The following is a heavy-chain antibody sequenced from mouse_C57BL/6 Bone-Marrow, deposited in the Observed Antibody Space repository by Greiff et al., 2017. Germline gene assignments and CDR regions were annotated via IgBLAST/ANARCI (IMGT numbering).Heavy chain of an antibody. Sequence: QVQLQQSGAELVRPGTSVKVSCKASGYAFTNYLIEWVKQRPGQGLEWIGVINPGSGGTNYNEKFKGKATLTADKSSSTAYMQLSSLTSEDSAVYLCARSGDYGSSLWYFDYWGQGTTLTVSS. CDR1: GYAFTNYL. J-gene: IGHJ2*01. V-gene: IGHV1-54*01. CDR2: INPGSGGT. D-gene: IGHD1-1*01. CDR3: ARSGDYGSSLWYFDY.